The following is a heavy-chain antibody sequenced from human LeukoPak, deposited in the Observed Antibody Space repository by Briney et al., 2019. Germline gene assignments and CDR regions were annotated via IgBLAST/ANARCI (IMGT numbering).Heavy chain of an antibody. D-gene: IGHD3-9*01. CDR3: ATDLGNILTG. J-gene: IGHJ4*02. CDR2: FDPEDGET. Sequence: ASVKVSCKASGYTFTGYHMHWVRQAPGKGLEWMGGFDPEDGETIYAQKFQGRVTMTEDTSTDTAYMELSSLRSEDTAVYYCATDLGNILTGWGQGTLVTVSS. CDR1: GYTFTGYH. V-gene: IGHV1-24*01.